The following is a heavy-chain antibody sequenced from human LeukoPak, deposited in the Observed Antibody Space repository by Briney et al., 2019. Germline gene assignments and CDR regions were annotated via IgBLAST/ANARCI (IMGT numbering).Heavy chain of an antibody. V-gene: IGHV3-66*01. CDR2: IYSGGST. CDR1: GFTVSSNY. CDR3: ARYFDSSGEHDY. J-gene: IGHJ4*02. Sequence: GGSLRLSCAASGFTVSSNYMSWVRQAPGKGLEWGAVIYSGGSTYYADSVKGRFTISRDNSKNTLYRQMNSLRAEDTAVYYCARYFDSSGEHDYWGQGTLVTVSS. D-gene: IGHD3-22*01.